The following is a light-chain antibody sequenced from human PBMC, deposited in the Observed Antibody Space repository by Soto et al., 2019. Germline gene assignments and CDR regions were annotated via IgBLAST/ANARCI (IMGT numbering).Light chain of an antibody. Sequence: EIVLTQSPGTLSLSPGERATLSCRASQSVSSSFLAWYQQKPGQAPRLLIYGASNRATGIPDRFSGSGSGTDFTLTISSLQSEDFAVYYCQQFNVWHRTFGQGTKVEI. CDR3: QQFNVWHRT. CDR1: QSVSSSF. V-gene: IGKV3-20*01. CDR2: GAS. J-gene: IGKJ1*01.